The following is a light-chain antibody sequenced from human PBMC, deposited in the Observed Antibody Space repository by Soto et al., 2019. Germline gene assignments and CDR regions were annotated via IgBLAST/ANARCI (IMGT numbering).Light chain of an antibody. CDR2: KVS. J-gene: IGKJ1*01. V-gene: IGKV2-30*01. CDR1: QAPLNVDETTY. CDR3: MQGTHWPRT. Sequence: DVVMTQSPLSLPVILGQPASISAGPVQAPLNVDETTYWNWFHQRPGQSPRRLIYKVSNRDSGVPDRFSGSGSGTDFTLKISRVEAEDVGVYYCMQGTHWPRTFGQGTKVEIK.